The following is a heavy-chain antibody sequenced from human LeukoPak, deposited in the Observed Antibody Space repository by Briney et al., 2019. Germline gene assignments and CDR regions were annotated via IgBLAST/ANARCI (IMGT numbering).Heavy chain of an antibody. CDR1: GFTFSSFG. J-gene: IGHJ5*02. Sequence: GGSLRLSCAASGFTFSSFGMNWVRQAPGRGLEWVSYITGSSSTIYYADSVRGRFTISRDNSKNSLYLQMNSLRVEDTAVYYCAKSNWCDPWGQGTLVTVSS. V-gene: IGHV3-48*04. CDR3: AKSNWCDP. CDR2: ITGSSSTI.